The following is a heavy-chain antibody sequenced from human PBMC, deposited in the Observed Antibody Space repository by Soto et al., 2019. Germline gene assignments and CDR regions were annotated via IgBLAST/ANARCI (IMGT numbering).Heavy chain of an antibody. V-gene: IGHV1-2*02. D-gene: IGHD1-26*01. CDR3: AKGGVGSTSNAFDI. CDR1: GYTFTGYY. Sequence: GASVKVSCKASGYTFTGYYMHWVRQAPGQGLEWMGWINPNSGGTSYAQKFQGRFTISRDNSKNTLYLQMNSLRAEDTGVYYCAKGGVGSTSNAFDIWGQGTMVTVSS. CDR2: INPNSGGT. J-gene: IGHJ3*02.